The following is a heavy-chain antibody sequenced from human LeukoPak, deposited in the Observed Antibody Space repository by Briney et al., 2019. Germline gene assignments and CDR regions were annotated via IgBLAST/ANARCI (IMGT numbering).Heavy chain of an antibody. D-gene: IGHD6-13*01. CDR2: IYYSGST. J-gene: IGHJ6*03. V-gene: IGHV4-39*02. Sequence: SETLSLTCIVSGGSISRSSYYWGWIRQPPGKGLEWIGTIYYSGSTHYEPSLKSRVTISVDTSKNQFSLKLNSATAVDTAVYYCARDQLGSSPPIYYYYMDVWGKGTTVTVSS. CDR3: ARDQLGSSPPIYYYYMDV. CDR1: GGSISRSSYY.